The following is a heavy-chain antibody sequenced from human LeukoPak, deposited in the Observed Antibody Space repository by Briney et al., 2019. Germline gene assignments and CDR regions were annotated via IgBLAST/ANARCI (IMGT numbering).Heavy chain of an antibody. V-gene: IGHV3-23*01. J-gene: IGHJ5*02. CDR3: AKTLGYSGYFSP. D-gene: IGHD3-22*01. CDR1: GFTFSSYA. Sequence: GGSLRLSCAASGFTFSSYAMSWVRQAPGKGLEWVSAISGGGVNTYYADSVKGRFTISRDNSKNMLYLQTNSLRAEDTAVYYCAKTLGYSGYFSPWGQGTLVTVSS. CDR2: ISGGGVNT.